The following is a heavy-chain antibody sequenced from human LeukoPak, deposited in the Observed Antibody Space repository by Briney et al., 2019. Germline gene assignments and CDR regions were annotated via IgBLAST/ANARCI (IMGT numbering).Heavy chain of an antibody. CDR2: INPSGGST. D-gene: IGHD4-11*01. CDR3: ARETHDYSNYGLDYYYYYYMDA. J-gene: IGHJ6*03. CDR1: GYTFTSYY. V-gene: IGHV1-46*01. Sequence: ASVKVSCKASGYTFTSYYMHWVRQAPGQGLEWMGIINPSGGSTSYAQKFQGRVTMTRDTSTSTVYMELSSLRSEDTAVYYCARETHDYSNYGLDYYYYYYMDAWGKGTTVTVSS.